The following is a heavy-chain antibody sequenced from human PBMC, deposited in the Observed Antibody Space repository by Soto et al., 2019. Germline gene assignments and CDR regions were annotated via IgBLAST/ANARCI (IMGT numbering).Heavy chain of an antibody. Sequence: QVQLVQSAAEVKEPGASVRLSCTASGYNFNDFYRYWVRQAPGLGLECMGWINPHGGGTSYEEKFRGRVTFTRATSLSTASMEVTRLASDDTAVYYCARDLRNYSLQHYYYYAMDVWGQGTTVTVSS. J-gene: IGHJ6*02. V-gene: IGHV1-2*02. D-gene: IGHD2-21*01. CDR1: GYNFNDFY. CDR2: INPHGGGT. CDR3: ARDLRNYSLQHYYYYAMDV.